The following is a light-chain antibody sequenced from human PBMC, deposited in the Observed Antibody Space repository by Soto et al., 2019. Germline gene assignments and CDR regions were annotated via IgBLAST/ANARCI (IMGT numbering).Light chain of an antibody. V-gene: IGLV1-44*01. CDR1: SSNLGSNS. CDR2: SDN. Sequence: QSVLTQPPSASGTPGQRVTISCSGSSSNLGSNSVNWYQQVPGTAPKLLISSDNQRPSGVPDRFTGSQSGTSASLAISGPESEDEADYHCGAWDDSLNGWVFGGGTKLTVL. CDR3: GAWDDSLNGWV. J-gene: IGLJ3*02.